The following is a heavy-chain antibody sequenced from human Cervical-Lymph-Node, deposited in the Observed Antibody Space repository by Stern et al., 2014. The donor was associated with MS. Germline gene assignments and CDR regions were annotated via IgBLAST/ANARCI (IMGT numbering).Heavy chain of an antibody. J-gene: IGHJ6*02. CDR3: ATYPGSSWYVYYDMDV. CDR2: IKQDGSET. CDR1: GFTFSGYW. V-gene: IGHV3-7*01. Sequence: VQLVESGGGLVQPGGSLRLSCEGSGFTFSGYWMSWVRQAPGKGLEWGANIKQDGSETYYVDSVKGRFTVSRDNAKNSLHLQMNSLRAEDTAVYYCATYPGSSWYVYYDMDVWGQGTTVTVSS. D-gene: IGHD6-13*01.